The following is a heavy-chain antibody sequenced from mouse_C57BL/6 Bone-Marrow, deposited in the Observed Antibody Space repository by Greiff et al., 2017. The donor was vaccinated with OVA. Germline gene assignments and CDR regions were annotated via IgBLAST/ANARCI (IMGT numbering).Heavy chain of an antibody. CDR1: GISITTGNYR. J-gene: IGHJ4*01. CDR2: IYYSGTI. D-gene: IGHD1-1*01. V-gene: IGHV3-5*01. CDR3: ARDGNYGSSWDYAMDY. Sequence: EVKLMESGPGLVKPSQTVFLTCTVTGISITTGNYRWSWIRQFPGNKLEWIGYIYYSGTITYNPSLTSRTTITRDTPKNQFFLEMNSLTAEDTATYYCARDGNYGSSWDYAMDYWGQGTSVTVSS.